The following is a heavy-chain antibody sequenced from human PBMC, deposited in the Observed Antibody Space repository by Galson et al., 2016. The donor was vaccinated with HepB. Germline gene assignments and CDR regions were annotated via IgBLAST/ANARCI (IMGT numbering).Heavy chain of an antibody. D-gene: IGHD6-6*01. CDR3: VRGLAARY. CDR2: IKQDGSEK. V-gene: IGHV3-7*03. Sequence: SLRLSCAASGFTLSTYWMTWVRQAPGKGLEWVANIKQDGSEKNYVDSVKGRYTISRDNAKNSLYLQMNSLRPEDTAVYYCVRGLAARYWGQGTLVTVSS. CDR1: GFTLSTYW. J-gene: IGHJ4*02.